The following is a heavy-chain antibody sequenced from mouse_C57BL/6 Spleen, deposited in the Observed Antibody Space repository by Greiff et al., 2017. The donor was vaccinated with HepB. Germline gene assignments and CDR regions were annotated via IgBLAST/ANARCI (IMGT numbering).Heavy chain of an antibody. CDR2: ISSGGDYI. CDR1: GFTFSSYA. Sequence: EVLLVESGEGLVKPGGSLKLSCATSGFTFSSYAMSWVRQTPEKRLEWVAYISSGGDYIYYADTVKGRFTISRDNARNTLYLQMSRLTPEDTAMYYCTTRYYCGSSYGYFDGSGTGTTVTVS. D-gene: IGHD1-1*01. J-gene: IGHJ1*03. CDR3: TTRYYCGSSYGYFDG. V-gene: IGHV5-9-1*02.